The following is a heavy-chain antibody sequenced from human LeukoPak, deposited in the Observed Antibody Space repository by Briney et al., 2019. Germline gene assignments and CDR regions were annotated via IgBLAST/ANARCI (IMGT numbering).Heavy chain of an antibody. CDR1: GYTFTGYY. CDR3: ARDQIMITFGGVIDDY. CDR2: INPNSGGT. V-gene: IGHV1-2*06. J-gene: IGHJ4*02. D-gene: IGHD3-16*02. Sequence: ASVKVSCKASGYTFTGYYMHWVRQAPGQGLEWMGRINPNSGGTNYAQKFQGRVTITRDTSISTAYMELSRLRSDDTAVYYCARDQIMITFGGVIDDYWGQGTLVTVSS.